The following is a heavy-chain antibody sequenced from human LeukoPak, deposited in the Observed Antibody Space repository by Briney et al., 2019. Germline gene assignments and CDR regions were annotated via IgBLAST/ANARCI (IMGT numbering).Heavy chain of an antibody. V-gene: IGHV3-23*01. CDR1: GFTFSSYA. CDR3: ARVSQPQQPLDY. Sequence: PGGSLRLSCAASGFTFSSYAMSWVRQAPGKGLEWVSAISGSGSTTYYADSVKGRFTLVRDNAKNSVYLQMNSLRAEDTAVYYCARVSQPQQPLDYWGQGTLVTVSS. J-gene: IGHJ4*02. D-gene: IGHD6-13*01. CDR2: ISGSGSTT.